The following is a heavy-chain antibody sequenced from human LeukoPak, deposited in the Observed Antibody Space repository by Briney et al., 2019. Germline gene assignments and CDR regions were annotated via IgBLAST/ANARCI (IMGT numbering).Heavy chain of an antibody. CDR1: GFTFSSYS. CDR3: ARVGGIVGASNRYYYYYMDV. CDR2: ISSSSSYI. J-gene: IGHJ6*03. V-gene: IGHV3-21*01. D-gene: IGHD1-26*01. Sequence: GGSLRLSCAASGFTFSSYSMNWVRQAPGRGLEWVSYISSSSSYIYYADSVKGRFTISRDNAKNSLYLQMNSLRAEDTAVYYCARVGGIVGASNRYYYYYMDVWGKGTTVTVSS.